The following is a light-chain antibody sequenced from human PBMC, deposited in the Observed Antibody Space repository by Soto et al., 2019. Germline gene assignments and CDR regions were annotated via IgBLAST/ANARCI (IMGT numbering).Light chain of an antibody. Sequence: DVDMTQSPSTLSASVGDRVTITXRASQSISCRFAWYQQKPGKAPXFXXYXASNLESGVPSRFSGSGSGTEFTLTISSLQPDDFATYYCQQYNSYPISFGQGTDWRL. J-gene: IGKJ5*01. V-gene: IGKV1-5*01. CDR3: QQYNSYPIS. CDR2: XAS. CDR1: QSISCR.